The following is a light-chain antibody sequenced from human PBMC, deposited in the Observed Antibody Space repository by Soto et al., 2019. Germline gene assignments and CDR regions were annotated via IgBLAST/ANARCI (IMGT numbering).Light chain of an antibody. CDR1: QSFGSN. J-gene: IGKJ1*01. V-gene: IGKV3-15*01. CDR3: QQYNNWLQT. Sequence: DIVMTQSPATLSVSPGEGATLSCRASQSFGSNLAWYQQKPAQAPRLLIYGVSTRATGTPARFSGSGSGTEFTLTISSVQSEDFAVYYCQQYNNWLQTFGQGTKVDI. CDR2: GVS.